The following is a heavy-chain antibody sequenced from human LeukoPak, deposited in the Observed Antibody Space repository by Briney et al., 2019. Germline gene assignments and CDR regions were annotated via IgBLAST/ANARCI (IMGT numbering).Heavy chain of an antibody. J-gene: IGHJ2*01. CDR3: ARGADAVTTFPYWYFDL. CDR1: GGTFSSYA. CDR2: IIPIFGTA. Sequence: GASVKVSCKASGGTFSSYAISWVRQAPGQGLEWMGGIIPIFGTANYAQKFQGRVTITADESTSTAYMELSSLRAEDTAVYYCARGADAVTTFPYWYFDLWGRGTLVTVSS. V-gene: IGHV1-69*13. D-gene: IGHD4-11*01.